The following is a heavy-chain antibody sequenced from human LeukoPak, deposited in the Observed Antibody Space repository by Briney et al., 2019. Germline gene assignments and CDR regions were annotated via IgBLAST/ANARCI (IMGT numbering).Heavy chain of an antibody. CDR2: ISYDGSNK. V-gene: IGHV3-30-3*01. Sequence: PGGSLRLSCAASGFTFSSYAMHWVRQAPGKGLEWVAVISYDGSNKYYADSVKGRFTISRDNAKNTVYLQMNSLRTEDTAVYYCARPGVGFDYWGQGALVTVSS. CDR3: ARPGVGFDY. CDR1: GFTFSSYA. J-gene: IGHJ4*02.